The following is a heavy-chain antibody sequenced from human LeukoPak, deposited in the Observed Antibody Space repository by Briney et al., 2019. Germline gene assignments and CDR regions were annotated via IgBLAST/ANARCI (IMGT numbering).Heavy chain of an antibody. CDR3: ARGRYYYGSGSYFDY. D-gene: IGHD3-10*01. CDR2: INHSGST. V-gene: IGHV4-34*01. CDR1: GGSFSGYY. J-gene: IGHJ4*02. Sequence: SETLSLTCAVYGGSFSGYYWSWIRQPPGKGLEWIGEINHSGSTNYNPSLKSRVTISVDTSKNQFSLKLSSVTAADTAVYYCARGRYYYGSGSYFDYWGQGTLVNVSS.